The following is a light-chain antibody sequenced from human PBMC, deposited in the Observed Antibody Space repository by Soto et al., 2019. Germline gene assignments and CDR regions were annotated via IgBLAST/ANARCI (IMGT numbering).Light chain of an antibody. CDR3: QQYNNWPPVT. V-gene: IGKV3-15*01. J-gene: IGKJ1*01. Sequence: EIVLTQSPATLSLSRGERATRSCGGSQSVSSYLAWYQQKPGQAPRLLIYGASTRATGIPARFSGSGSGTEFTLTISSLQSEDFAVYYCQQYNNWPPVTFGQGTKVDIK. CDR1: QSVSSY. CDR2: GAS.